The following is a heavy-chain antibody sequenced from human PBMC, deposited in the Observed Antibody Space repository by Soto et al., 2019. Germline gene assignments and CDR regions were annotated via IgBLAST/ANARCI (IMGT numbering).Heavy chain of an antibody. D-gene: IGHD6-13*01. CDR1: GGSFSDYY. CDR2: MNLGGSG. CDR3: SRYSSRWSKYLQY. Sequence: SETLSLTCALYGGSFSDYYWSWIRQTPGKRLEWIGDMNLGGSGNYNPSLKSRVTFSMDPSKNQFSLKLESVIAADTSVYYCSRYSSRWSKYLQYWGRGSLVT. J-gene: IGHJ1*01. V-gene: IGHV4-34*01.